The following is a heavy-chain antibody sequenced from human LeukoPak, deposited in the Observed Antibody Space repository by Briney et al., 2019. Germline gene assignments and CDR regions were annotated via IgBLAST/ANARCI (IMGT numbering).Heavy chain of an antibody. CDR1: GFTFSSYA. Sequence: GGSLRLSCAASGFTFSSYAMSGVRQAPGKGVEWVSGISGSGGSTYYAVSVKGRFTISTDNSKNTLYLQMNSLRVEDTAVYYCATQTVTRVYWGQGTLVTVSS. D-gene: IGHD4-17*01. J-gene: IGHJ4*02. CDR2: ISGSGGST. V-gene: IGHV3-23*01. CDR3: ATQTVTRVY.